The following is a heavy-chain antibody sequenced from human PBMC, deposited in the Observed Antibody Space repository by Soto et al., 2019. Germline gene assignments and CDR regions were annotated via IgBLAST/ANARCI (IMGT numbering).Heavy chain of an antibody. J-gene: IGHJ3*02. CDR2: IYYSGST. Sequence: PSETLSLTCTVSGGSISIYYWSWIRQPPGKGLEWIGYIYYSGSTNYNPSLKSRVTISVDTSKNQFSLKLSSVTAADTAVYYCARDLSSQDGAIAAFDIWGQGTMVTVSS. V-gene: IGHV4-59*01. CDR1: GGSISIYY. D-gene: IGHD6-13*01. CDR3: ARDLSSQDGAIAAFDI.